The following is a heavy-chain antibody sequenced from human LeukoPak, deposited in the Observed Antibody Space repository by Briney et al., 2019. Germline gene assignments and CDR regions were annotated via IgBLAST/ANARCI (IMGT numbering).Heavy chain of an antibody. J-gene: IGHJ3*02. CDR3: ARDRMTTVTNDAFDI. V-gene: IGHV3-21*01. CDR1: GFTFSSYS. D-gene: IGHD4-17*01. Sequence: GGSLRLSCAASGFTFSSYSMNWVRQAPGKGLEWVSSISSSSSYIYYADSVKGRFTISRDNAKNSLYLQMNSLRAEDTAVYYCARDRMTTVTNDAFDIWGQGTMVTVSS. CDR2: ISSSSSYI.